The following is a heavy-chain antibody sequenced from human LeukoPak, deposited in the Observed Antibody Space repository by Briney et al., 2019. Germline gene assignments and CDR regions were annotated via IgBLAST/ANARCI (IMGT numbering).Heavy chain of an antibody. D-gene: IGHD6-25*01. V-gene: IGHV4-59*01. CDR3: ARDSRGWFDP. CDR2: IYYSGST. Sequence: SETLSLTCAVYGGSFSGYYWSWIRQPPGKGLEWIGYIYYSGSTNYNPSLKSRVTISGDTSKNQFSLKLSSVTAADTAVYYCARDSRGWFDPWGQGTLVTVSS. J-gene: IGHJ5*02. CDR1: GGSFSGYY.